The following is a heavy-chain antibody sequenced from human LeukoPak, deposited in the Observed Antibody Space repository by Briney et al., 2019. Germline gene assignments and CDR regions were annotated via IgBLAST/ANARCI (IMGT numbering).Heavy chain of an antibody. J-gene: IGHJ6*02. V-gene: IGHV3-30-3*01. CDR1: GFTFSSYA. CDR3: ARVRAAPDFWSGYYRPHYYGMDV. CDR2: ISYDGSNK. D-gene: IGHD3-3*01. Sequence: GRSLRLSCAASGFTFSSYAMHWVRQAPGKGLEWVAVISYDGSNKYYADSVKGRFTISRDNSKNTLYLQMNSLRAEDTAVYYCARVRAAPDFWSGYYRPHYYGMDVWGQGTTVTVSS.